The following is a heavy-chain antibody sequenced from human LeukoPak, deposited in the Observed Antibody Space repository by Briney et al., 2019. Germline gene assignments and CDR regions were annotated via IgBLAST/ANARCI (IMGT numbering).Heavy chain of an antibody. Sequence: QPGGSLRLSCAASGFTFSESWMSWVRQAPGKGLEWVGNIKQDGSEKYYVDSVKGRFTISRDNAKNSLYLQMNSLRVEDTAVYYCARNPRYYYGSGTSGAEGYWGQGTLVTVSS. CDR2: IKQDGSEK. J-gene: IGHJ4*02. CDR1: GFTFSESW. V-gene: IGHV3-7*01. CDR3: ARNPRYYYGSGTSGAEGY. D-gene: IGHD3-10*01.